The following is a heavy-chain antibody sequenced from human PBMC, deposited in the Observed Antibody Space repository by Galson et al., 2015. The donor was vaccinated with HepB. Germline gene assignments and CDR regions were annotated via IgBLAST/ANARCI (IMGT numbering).Heavy chain of an antibody. D-gene: IGHD6-19*01. V-gene: IGHV4-59*08. CDR1: GGSISSYY. CDR3: ARRVAVADTDYYYYGMDV. Sequence: SETLSLTCTVSGGSISSYYWSWIRQPPGKGLEWIGYIYYSGSTNYNPSLKSRVTISVDTSKNQFSLKLSSVTAADTAVYYCARRVAVADTDYYYYGMDVWGQGTTVTVSS. CDR2: IYYSGST. J-gene: IGHJ6*02.